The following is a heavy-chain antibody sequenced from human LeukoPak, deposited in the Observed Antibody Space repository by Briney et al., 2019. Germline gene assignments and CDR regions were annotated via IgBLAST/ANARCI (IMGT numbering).Heavy chain of an antibody. Sequence: PSETLSLTCTVSGVSISSSSYYWGWIRQPPGKGQEWIGSIYYSGSTYYNPSLKSRVTISVDTSKNQFSLKLCSVTAADTAVYYCARKEDKEFDYWGQGTLVTVSS. V-gene: IGHV4-39*01. CDR1: GVSISSSSYY. D-gene: IGHD2-15*01. CDR3: ARKEDKEFDY. CDR2: IYYSGST. J-gene: IGHJ4*02.